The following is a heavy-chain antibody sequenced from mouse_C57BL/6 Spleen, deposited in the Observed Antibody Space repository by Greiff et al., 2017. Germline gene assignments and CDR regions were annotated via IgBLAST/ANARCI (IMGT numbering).Heavy chain of an antibody. J-gene: IGHJ2*01. D-gene: IGHD1-1*01. V-gene: IGHV14-4*01. CDR3: TTFHYYGSSLDY. Sequence: VQLQQSGAELVRPGASVKLSCTASGFNIKDDYMHWVKQRPEQGLEWIGWIDPENGDTEYASKFQGKATITADTSSNTAYLQLSSLTSEDTAVYYCTTFHYYGSSLDYWGQGTTLTVSS. CDR1: GFNIKDDY. CDR2: IDPENGDT.